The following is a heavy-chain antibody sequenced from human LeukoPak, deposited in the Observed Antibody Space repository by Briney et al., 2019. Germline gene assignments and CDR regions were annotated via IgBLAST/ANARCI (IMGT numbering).Heavy chain of an antibody. D-gene: IGHD5-18*01. CDR3: ARGGYSYGYFVREGYYFDY. CDR1: GFTFSSYS. V-gene: IGHV3-21*01. Sequence: PGGSLRLSCAASGFTFSSYSMNWVRQAPGKGLEWVSSISSSSSYIYYADSVKGRFTISRDNAKNSLYLQMNSLRAEDTAVYYCARGGYSYGYFVREGYYFDYWGQGTLVTVSS. CDR2: ISSSSSYI. J-gene: IGHJ4*02.